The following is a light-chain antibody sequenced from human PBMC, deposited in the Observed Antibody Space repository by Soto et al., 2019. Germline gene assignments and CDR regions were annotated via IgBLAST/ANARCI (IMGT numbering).Light chain of an antibody. J-gene: IGLJ1*01. CDR3: SSFTSSSTYV. Sequence: QSALTQPPSVSGSPGQSVAISCTGTSSDVGSYNRVAWYHQSPGTAPKLMIYEVSNRPSGVPDRFSGSKSGNTASLTISGLQPKDEAVYSGSSFTSSSTYVFGTGT. CDR2: EVS. CDR1: SSDVGSYNR. V-gene: IGLV2-18*02.